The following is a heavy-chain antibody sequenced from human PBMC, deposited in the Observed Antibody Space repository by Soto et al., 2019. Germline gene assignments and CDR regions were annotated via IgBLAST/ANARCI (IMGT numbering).Heavy chain of an antibody. Sequence: SETLSLTCTVSGGSISSGGYYWSWIRQHPGKGLEWIGYIYYSGSTYYNPSLKSRVTISVDTSKNQFSLKLSSVTAADTAVYYYARDLKQTAFDIWSQGTMVTVSS. J-gene: IGHJ3*02. CDR2: IYYSGST. V-gene: IGHV4-31*03. CDR3: ARDLKQTAFDI. CDR1: GGSISSGGYY.